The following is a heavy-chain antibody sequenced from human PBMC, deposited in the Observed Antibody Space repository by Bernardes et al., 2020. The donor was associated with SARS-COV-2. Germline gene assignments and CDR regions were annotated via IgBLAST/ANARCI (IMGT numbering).Heavy chain of an antibody. CDR3: AARYGDYSSYYYGMDV. CDR2: ISWNSGSI. CDR1: GFTFDDYA. V-gene: IGHV3-9*01. J-gene: IGHJ6*02. D-gene: IGHD4-17*01. Sequence: GGSLRLSCAASGFTFDDYAMHWVRQAPGKGLEWVSGISWNSGSIGYADSVKGRFTISRDNAKNSLYLQMNSLRAEDTALYYCAARYGDYSSYYYGMDVWGQETTVTVSS.